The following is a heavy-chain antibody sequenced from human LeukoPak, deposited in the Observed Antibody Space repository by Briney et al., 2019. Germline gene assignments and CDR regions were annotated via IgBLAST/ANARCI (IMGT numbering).Heavy chain of an antibody. Sequence: ASVKVSCKPSGGTLSSYAISWVRQAPGQGLEWMGGIIPIFGTANYAQKSQGRVTITADKSTSKAYRELSSLSSENTAVYYCARGAADYYDSPYDYWGQGTLVTVSS. D-gene: IGHD3-22*01. V-gene: IGHV1-69*06. CDR3: ARGAADYYDSPYDY. CDR2: IIPIFGTA. CDR1: GGTLSSYA. J-gene: IGHJ4*02.